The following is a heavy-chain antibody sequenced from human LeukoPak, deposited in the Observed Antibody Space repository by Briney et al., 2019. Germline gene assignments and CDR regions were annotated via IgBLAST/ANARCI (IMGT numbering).Heavy chain of an antibody. Sequence: PSETLSLTCTVSGGSISSSRYYWGWIRQPPGKGLEWIGSIYYSGSTYYNPSLKSRVTISVDTSKNQFSLKLSSVTAADTAVYYCARDKGYRSGGSCYLNAFDIWGQGTMVTVSS. CDR1: GGSISSSRYY. V-gene: IGHV4-39*07. CDR2: IYYSGST. CDR3: ARDKGYRSGGSCYLNAFDI. J-gene: IGHJ3*02. D-gene: IGHD2-15*01.